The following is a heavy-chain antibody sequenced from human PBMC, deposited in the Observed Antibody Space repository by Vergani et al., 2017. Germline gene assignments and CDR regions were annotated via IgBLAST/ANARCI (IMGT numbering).Heavy chain of an antibody. CDR1: GFTFDDYA. J-gene: IGHJ4*02. V-gene: IGHV3-9*01. D-gene: IGHD2-2*01. Sequence: EVQLVESGGGLVQPGRSLRLSCAASGFTFDDYAMHWVRQAPGQGLEWVSGISWNSGSIGYADSVKGRFTISRDNAKNSLYLQMNSLRAEDTALYYCAKDSGSSTSCVIDYGGQGTLVTVSS. CDR3: AKDSGSSTSCVIDY. CDR2: ISWNSGSI.